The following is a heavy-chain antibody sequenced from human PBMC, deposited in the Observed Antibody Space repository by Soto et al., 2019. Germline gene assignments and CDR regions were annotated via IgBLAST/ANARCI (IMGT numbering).Heavy chain of an antibody. CDR3: ARSGDCSSTSCSNSFYYYYGMDV. D-gene: IGHD2-2*01. Sequence: SVKVSCKASGGTFSSYAISWVRQAPGQGLEWMGGIIPIFGTANYAQKFQGRVTITADESTSTAYMELSSLRSEDTAVYYCARSGDCSSTSCSNSFYYYYGMDVWGQGTRVTVSS. J-gene: IGHJ6*02. CDR2: IIPIFGTA. V-gene: IGHV1-69*13. CDR1: GGTFSSYA.